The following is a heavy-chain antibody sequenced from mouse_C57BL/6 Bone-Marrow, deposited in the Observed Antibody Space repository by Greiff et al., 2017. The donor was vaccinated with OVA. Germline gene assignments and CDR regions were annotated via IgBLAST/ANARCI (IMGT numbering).Heavy chain of an antibody. CDR2: ISGGGGNT. CDR3: ARQILPYYYGSSYWFAY. Sequence: EVQLVESGGGLVKPGGSLKLSCAASGFTFSSYTMSWVRQTPEKRLEWVATISGGGGNTYYPDSVKGRFTISRDNAKNTLYLQMSSLRSEDTALYYCARQILPYYYGSSYWFAYWGQGTLVTVSA. J-gene: IGHJ3*01. CDR1: GFTFSSYT. D-gene: IGHD1-1*01. V-gene: IGHV5-9*01.